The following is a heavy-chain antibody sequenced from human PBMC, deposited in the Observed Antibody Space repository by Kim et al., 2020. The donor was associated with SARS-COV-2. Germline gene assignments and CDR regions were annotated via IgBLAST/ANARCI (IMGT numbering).Heavy chain of an antibody. D-gene: IGHD3-3*01. CDR2: IRGSGDST. CDR1: GFTFSSYA. CDR3: AKTPPSIFGVVITFDY. Sequence: GGSLRLSCAASGFTFSSYALSWVRQAPGKGLQWVSTIRGSGDSTFYADPVKGRFTISRDNSKNTLYLQMNSLRAEDTAVYYCAKTPPSIFGVVITFDYWGQGTLVTVSS. V-gene: IGHV3-23*01. J-gene: IGHJ4*02.